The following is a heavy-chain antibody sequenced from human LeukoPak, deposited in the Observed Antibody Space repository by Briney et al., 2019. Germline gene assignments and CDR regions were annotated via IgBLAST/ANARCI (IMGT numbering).Heavy chain of an antibody. CDR3: AKDIAARSWKSLPDY. D-gene: IGHD6-6*01. CDR1: GFTFDDDA. J-gene: IGHJ4*02. Sequence: PGRSLRLSCAASGFTFDDDAMHWGRQAPGQGLGWVSGISWHSRSIGYADSVKGRFTISRDNAKNYLYLQMTSLRAEDTALYYCAKDIAARSWKSLPDYWGQGTLVTVSS. V-gene: IGHV3-9*01. CDR2: ISWHSRSI.